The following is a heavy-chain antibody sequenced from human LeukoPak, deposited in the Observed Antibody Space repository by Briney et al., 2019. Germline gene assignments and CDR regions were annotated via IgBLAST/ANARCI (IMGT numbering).Heavy chain of an antibody. CDR1: GGSITSYY. Sequence: SETLSLTCTVPGGSITSYYWSWIRQPPGKGLEWIGSIYYSGITNYNPSLKSRVTISVDTSKNQFSLKLSSVTAADTAVYYCARDGYSYGYGPYYYGMDVWGQGTTVTVSS. CDR3: ARDGYSYGYGPYYYGMDV. D-gene: IGHD5-18*01. CDR2: IYYSGIT. J-gene: IGHJ6*02. V-gene: IGHV4-59*01.